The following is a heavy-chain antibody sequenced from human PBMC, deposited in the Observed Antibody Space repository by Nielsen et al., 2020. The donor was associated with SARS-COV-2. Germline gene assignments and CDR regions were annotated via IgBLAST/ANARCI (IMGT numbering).Heavy chain of an antibody. CDR2: IRWNSGSI. J-gene: IGHJ3*02. V-gene: IGHV3-9*01. CDR3: AKAPDAFDI. CDR1: GFTFDDYA. Sequence: SLKISCAASGFTFDDYAMHWVRQAPGKGLEWVSGIRWNSGSIGYADSVKGRFTISRDNAKNSLYLQMNSLRAEDTALYYCAKAPDAFDIWGQGTMVTVS.